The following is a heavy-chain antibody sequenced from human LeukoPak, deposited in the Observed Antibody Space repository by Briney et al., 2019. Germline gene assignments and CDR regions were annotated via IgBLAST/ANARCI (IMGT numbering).Heavy chain of an antibody. CDR2: ISAYNGNT. CDR3: ARGEMIVVVSPFDY. Sequence: ASVKVTCKASGYTFTSYGISWVRQAPGQGLEWMGWISAYNGNTNYAQKLQGRVTMTTDTSTSTAYMELRSLRSDDTAVYYCARGEMIVVVSPFDYWGQGTLVTVSS. J-gene: IGHJ4*02. V-gene: IGHV1-18*01. CDR1: GYTFTSYG. D-gene: IGHD3-22*01.